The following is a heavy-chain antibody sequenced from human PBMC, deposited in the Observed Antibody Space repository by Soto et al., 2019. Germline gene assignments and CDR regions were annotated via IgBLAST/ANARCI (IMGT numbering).Heavy chain of an antibody. CDR2: IYYSGST. CDR3: ARVDSQSIFGVVMHDY. V-gene: IGHV4-31*03. CDR1: GGSISSGGYY. Sequence: PSETLSLTCTVSGGSISSGGYYWSWIRQHPGKGLEWIGYIYYSGSTYYNPSLKSRVTISVDTSKNQFSLKLSSVTAADTAVYYCARVDSQSIFGVVMHDYWGQGTLVTVSS. D-gene: IGHD3-3*01. J-gene: IGHJ4*02.